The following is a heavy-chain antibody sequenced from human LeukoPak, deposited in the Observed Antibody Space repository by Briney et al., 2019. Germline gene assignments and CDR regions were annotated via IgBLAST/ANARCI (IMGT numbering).Heavy chain of an antibody. CDR3: TRHRYGLSGGDFDY. CDR1: GFTFSYSA. Sequence: GRSLRLSCAASGFTFSYSAMQWVRQASGKGLEWVGHIRSKRNNYATLYAASVTGRFTISRHDSRNTAYLQMNSLQHEDTAVYFCTRHRYGLSGGDFDYWRRGPL. V-gene: IGHV3-73*01. CDR2: IRSKRNNYAT. D-gene: IGHD4-17*01. J-gene: IGHJ4*02.